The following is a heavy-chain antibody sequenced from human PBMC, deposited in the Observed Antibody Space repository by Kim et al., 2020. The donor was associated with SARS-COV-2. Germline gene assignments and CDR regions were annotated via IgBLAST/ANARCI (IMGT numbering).Heavy chain of an antibody. V-gene: IGHV3-11*03. J-gene: IGHJ4*02. Sequence: GGSLRLSCAASGFAFSDYYMSWIRQAPGKGLEWVSHISSSSSYTNYADSVKGRFTISRDNAKNSLYLQMNSLRAEDTAVYYCASFSSSSGSPHWGQGTLVTVSS. CDR1: GFAFSDYY. CDR2: ISSSSSYT. CDR3: ASFSSSSGSPH. D-gene: IGHD6-19*01.